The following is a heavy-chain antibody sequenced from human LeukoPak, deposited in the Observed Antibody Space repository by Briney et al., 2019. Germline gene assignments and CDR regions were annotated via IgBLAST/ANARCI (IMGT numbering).Heavy chain of an antibody. Sequence: GASVKVSCKASGYTFTSYAMHWVRQAPGQRLEWMGWINAGNGNTKYAQKFQGRVTITRDTSASTAYMELSSLRSEDTAVYYCASFGDYDNWFDPWGQGTLVTVS. CDR2: INAGNGNT. V-gene: IGHV1-3*01. CDR1: GYTFTSYA. D-gene: IGHD4-17*01. J-gene: IGHJ5*02. CDR3: ASFGDYDNWFDP.